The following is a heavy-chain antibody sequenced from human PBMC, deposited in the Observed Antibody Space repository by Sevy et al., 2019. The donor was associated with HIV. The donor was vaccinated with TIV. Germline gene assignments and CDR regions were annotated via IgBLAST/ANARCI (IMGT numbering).Heavy chain of an antibody. CDR1: GFTFSDYH. CDR3: AGEADYYFDS. J-gene: IGHJ4*02. CDR2: ISFRGSTE. D-gene: IGHD2-21*02. Sequence: GGSLRLSCEASGFTFSDYHMTWIRQAPGKGLEWVAYISFRGSTEHYADSVKGRFTISRDNVKNPLYLQMDSLRGEDTAVYYCAGEADYYFDSWGQGSLVTVSS. V-gene: IGHV3-11*01.